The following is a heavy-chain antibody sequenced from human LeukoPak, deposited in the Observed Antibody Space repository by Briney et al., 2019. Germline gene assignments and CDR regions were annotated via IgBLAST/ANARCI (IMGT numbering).Heavy chain of an antibody. CDR3: ATSKLQLFPFDY. D-gene: IGHD3-10*01. V-gene: IGHV4-59*08. CDR1: GGCISSYY. CDR2: IYYRGGT. Sequence: SETLSLTCTVSGGCISSYYWSWIRQPPGKGLEWIGNIYYRGGTNYNPSLKSRLTISVDTSKNQFSLKLSSVTAADTAVYYCATSKLQLFPFDYRGQGTLVTVSS. J-gene: IGHJ4*02.